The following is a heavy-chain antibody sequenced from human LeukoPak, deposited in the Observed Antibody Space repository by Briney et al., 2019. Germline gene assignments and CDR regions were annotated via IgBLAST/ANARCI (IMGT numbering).Heavy chain of an antibody. CDR3: AKWKYSNSGIDGY. J-gene: IGHJ4*02. D-gene: IGHD6-6*01. V-gene: IGHV3-23*01. Sequence: GGSLRLSCAASGFTLSSYAMSWVRQVPGKGLEWVSVISGSGDNTYYADSVKGRFTISRDNSKNMLYLQMNSLRAEDTAVYYCAKWKYSNSGIDGYWGQGTLVTVSS. CDR2: ISGSGDNT. CDR1: GFTLSSYA.